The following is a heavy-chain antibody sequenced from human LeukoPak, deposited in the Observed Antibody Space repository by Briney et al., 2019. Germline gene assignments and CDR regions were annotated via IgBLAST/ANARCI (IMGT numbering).Heavy chain of an antibody. V-gene: IGHV4-30-4*08. Sequence: SETLSLTCTVSGGSISSGDYYWSWIRQPPGKGLEWIGYIYYSGSTYYNPSLKSRVTMSVDTSKNQFSLKLSSVTAADTAVYYCARSVATTYAGYYYYYMDVWGKGTAVTVSS. J-gene: IGHJ6*03. CDR1: GGSISSGDYY. CDR2: IYYSGST. CDR3: ARSVATTYAGYYYYYMDV. D-gene: IGHD5-12*01.